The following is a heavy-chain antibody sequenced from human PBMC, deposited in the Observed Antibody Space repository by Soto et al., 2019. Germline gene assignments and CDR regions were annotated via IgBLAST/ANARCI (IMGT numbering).Heavy chain of an antibody. V-gene: IGHV1-3*01. Sequence: QAQLVQSGAEAKQPGASVKVSCKASGYTFTDYALHWVRQAPGQGLERMGWINVGNGNTGYSRKFQGRVTNDREVSATAAYIAVTSLTSEDTAIYYCAREGAHYAPFDLWGQGTLVTVSS. CDR3: AREGAHYAPFDL. D-gene: IGHD3-16*01. CDR2: INVGNGNT. CDR1: GYTFTDYA. J-gene: IGHJ4*02.